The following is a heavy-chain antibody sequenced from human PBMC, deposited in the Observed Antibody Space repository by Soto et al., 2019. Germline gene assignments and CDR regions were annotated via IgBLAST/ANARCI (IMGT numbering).Heavy chain of an antibody. Sequence: LSLTCTVSGGSVSSGSYYWSWIRQPPGKGLEWIGYIYYSGSTNYNPSLKSRVTISVDTSKNQFSLKLSSVTAADTAVYYCARERASSGWPIYTRYYFDYWGQGTLVTVSS. V-gene: IGHV4-61*01. CDR3: ARERASSGWPIYTRYYFDY. J-gene: IGHJ4*02. CDR1: GGSVSSGSYY. D-gene: IGHD6-19*01. CDR2: IYYSGST.